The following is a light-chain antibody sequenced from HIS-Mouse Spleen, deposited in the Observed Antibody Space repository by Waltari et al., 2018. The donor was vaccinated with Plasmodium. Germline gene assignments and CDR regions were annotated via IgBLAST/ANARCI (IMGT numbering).Light chain of an antibody. CDR1: ALPKKY. Sequence: SYELTQPPSVSVSTGQTARITCSGDALPKKYAYWYQQKSGQAPGRVIYEDSKRPSGSPCRFSGSSSGTMATLTISGAQVEDEADYYCYSTDSSGNHRVFGGGTKLTVL. V-gene: IGLV3-10*01. J-gene: IGLJ3*02. CDR3: YSTDSSGNHRV. CDR2: EDS.